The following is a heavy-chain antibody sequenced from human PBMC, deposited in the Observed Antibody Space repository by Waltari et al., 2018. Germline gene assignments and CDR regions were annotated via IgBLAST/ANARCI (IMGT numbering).Heavy chain of an antibody. CDR3: ARDLKGYPYYFDY. CDR1: GYSISSGYY. V-gene: IGHV4-38-2*01. D-gene: IGHD3-16*02. J-gene: IGHJ4*02. CDR2: IYHSGST. Sequence: QVQLQESGPGLVKPSETLSLTCAVSGYSISSGYYWGWLRQPPGKGLEWIGSIYHSGSTYYNPSLKSRVTISVDTSKNQFSLKLSSVTAADTAVYYCARDLKGYPYYFDYWGQGTLVTVSS.